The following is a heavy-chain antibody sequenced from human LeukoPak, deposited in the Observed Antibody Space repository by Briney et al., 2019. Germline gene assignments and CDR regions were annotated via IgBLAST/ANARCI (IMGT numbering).Heavy chain of an antibody. V-gene: IGHV3-7*03. CDR1: GFTFSGFW. CDR3: ARSSYSSSSSV. J-gene: IGHJ3*01. D-gene: IGHD6-6*01. CDR2: INSDGSEG. Sequence: GGSLRLSCAVSGFTFSGFWMSWSRQAPGKGLEWVASINSDGSEGYYVDVVKGRFTISRDNAKNSLYLQINSLRAEDTAVYYCARSSYSSSSSVWGQGTMVTVSS.